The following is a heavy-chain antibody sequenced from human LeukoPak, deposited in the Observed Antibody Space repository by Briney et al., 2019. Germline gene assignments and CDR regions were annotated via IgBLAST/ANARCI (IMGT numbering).Heavy chain of an antibody. D-gene: IGHD3/OR15-3a*01. Sequence: SETLSLTCTVSGGSISSYYWSWIRQPPGKGLEWIGYIYYSGSSMYNPSLKSRVTLSVDTSRNQFSLKLSSVTAADTAVYYCARQGDWDFAPAFDYWGQGTLVTVSS. J-gene: IGHJ4*02. V-gene: IGHV4-59*08. CDR1: GGSISSYY. CDR3: ARQGDWDFAPAFDY. CDR2: IYYSGSS.